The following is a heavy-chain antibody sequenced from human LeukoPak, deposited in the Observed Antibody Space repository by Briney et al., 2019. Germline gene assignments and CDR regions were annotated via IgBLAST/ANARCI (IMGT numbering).Heavy chain of an antibody. Sequence: GGSLRLSCAASGFTFDDYAMHWVRQAPGKGLEWVSGISWNSGSIGYADSVKGRFTISRDNSKNTLYLQMNSLRAEDTAVYYCAKEGRVGYWGQGTLVTVSS. CDR2: ISWNSGSI. D-gene: IGHD3-10*01. J-gene: IGHJ4*02. CDR3: AKEGRVGY. CDR1: GFTFDDYA. V-gene: IGHV3-9*01.